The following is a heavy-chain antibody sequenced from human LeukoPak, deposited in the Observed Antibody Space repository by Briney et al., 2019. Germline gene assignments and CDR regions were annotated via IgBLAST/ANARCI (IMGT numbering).Heavy chain of an antibody. CDR2: ISGSGGST. CDR1: GFTFSSYA. Sequence: GGSLRLYCAASGFTFSSYAMSWVRQAPGKELEWVSAISGSGGSTYYADSVKGRFTISRDNSKNTLYLQMNSLRAEDTAVYYCAKSSGFSYGSGYSFDYWGQGTLVTVSS. V-gene: IGHV3-23*01. D-gene: IGHD5-18*01. CDR3: AKSSGFSYGSGYSFDY. J-gene: IGHJ4*02.